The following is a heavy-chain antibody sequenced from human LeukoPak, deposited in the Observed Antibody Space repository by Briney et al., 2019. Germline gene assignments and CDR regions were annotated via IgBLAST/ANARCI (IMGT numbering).Heavy chain of an antibody. J-gene: IGHJ4*02. CDR1: GFTFHTYA. CDR2: ISPSSTYI. CDR3: ARDFTGGEYFDS. V-gene: IGHV3-21*06. Sequence: GGSLRLSCAASGFTFHTYAMAWVRQAPGKGLEWVASISPSSTYIYYGDSLKGRVAVSRDNAKSLLFLHMSSLRPDDTAVYYCARDFTGGEYFDSWGQGALVSVSS. D-gene: IGHD3-16*01.